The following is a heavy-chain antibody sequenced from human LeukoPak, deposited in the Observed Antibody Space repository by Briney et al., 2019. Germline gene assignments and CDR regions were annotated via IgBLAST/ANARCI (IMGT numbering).Heavy chain of an antibody. Sequence: PSETLSLTCTVSGGSISSYYWSWIRQPPGKGLEWIGYIYYSGSTNYNPSLKSRVTISVDTSKNQFSLKLSSVTAADTAVYYCARGSYDILTGYSHYYYYYYMDVWGKGTTVTVSS. CDR3: ARGSYDILTGYSHYYYYYYMDV. J-gene: IGHJ6*03. V-gene: IGHV4-59*01. CDR2: IYYSGST. D-gene: IGHD3-9*01. CDR1: GGSISSYY.